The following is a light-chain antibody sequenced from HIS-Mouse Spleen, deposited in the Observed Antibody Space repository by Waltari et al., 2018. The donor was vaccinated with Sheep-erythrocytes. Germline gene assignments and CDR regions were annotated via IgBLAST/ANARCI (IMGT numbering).Light chain of an antibody. J-gene: IGKJ2*01. Sequence: IELTQYPGTLSLSPGERATLSCRDSQSVSSSYLAWYQQKPGQAPRLRIYGASSRATGIPDRFSGSGSGTDLARNISGLEPEDFAVYYCQQYGSSPTFGHGTKLEIK. CDR1: QSVSSSY. CDR2: GAS. CDR3: QQYGSSPT. V-gene: IGKV3-20*01.